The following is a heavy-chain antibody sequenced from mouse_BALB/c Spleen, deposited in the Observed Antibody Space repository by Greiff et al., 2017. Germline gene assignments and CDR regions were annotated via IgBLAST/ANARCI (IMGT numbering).Heavy chain of an antibody. J-gene: IGHJ4*01. CDR1: GYTFTSYW. CDR2: INPSTGYT. Sequence: QVQLQQSGAELAKPGASVKMSCKASGYTFTSYWMHWVKQRPGQGLEWIGYINPSTGYTEYNQKFKGKATLTSDKSSSTAYMELSSLTSEDSAVYYCARYDGNYDYYAMDYWGQGTSVTVSS. CDR3: ARYDGNYDYYAMDY. V-gene: IGHV1-7*01. D-gene: IGHD2-1*01.